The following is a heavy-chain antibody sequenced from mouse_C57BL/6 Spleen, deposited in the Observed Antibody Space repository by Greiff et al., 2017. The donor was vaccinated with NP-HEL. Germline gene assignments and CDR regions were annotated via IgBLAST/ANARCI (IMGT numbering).Heavy chain of an antibody. J-gene: IGHJ2*01. D-gene: IGHD2-4*01. CDR1: GYAFSSSW. Sequence: VKLVESGPELVKPGASVKISCKASGYAFSSSWLNWVKQRPGKGLEWIGRIYPGDGDTNYNGKFKGKATLTADKSSSTAYMQLSSLTSEDSAVYFCARWDYDYELDYWGQGTTLTVSS. CDR2: IYPGDGDT. V-gene: IGHV1-82*01. CDR3: ARWDYDYELDY.